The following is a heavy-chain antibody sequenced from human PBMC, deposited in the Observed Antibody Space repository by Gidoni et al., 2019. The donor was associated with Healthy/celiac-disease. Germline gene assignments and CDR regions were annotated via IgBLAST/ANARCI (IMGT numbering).Heavy chain of an antibody. V-gene: IGHV4-59*01. CDR3: ARNVRYQLLFWFDP. CDR1: GGSISSYY. CDR2: IYYSGST. J-gene: IGHJ5*02. D-gene: IGHD2-2*01. Sequence: QVQLQESGPGLVKPSETLFPTCTLSGGSISSYYWSWTRQPPGKGLEWIGYIYYSGSTNYNPSLKSRVTISVDTSKSQFSLKLSSVTAADTAVYYCARNVRYQLLFWFDPWGQGTLVTVSS.